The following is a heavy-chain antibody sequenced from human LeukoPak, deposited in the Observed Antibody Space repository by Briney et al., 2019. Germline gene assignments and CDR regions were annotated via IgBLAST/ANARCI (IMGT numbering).Heavy chain of an antibody. CDR3: ATLGDDFWSGYYTLFDY. CDR1: GYTLTELS. D-gene: IGHD3-3*01. Sequence: ASVKVSCKVSGYTLTELSMHWVRQAPGKGLERMGGFDPEDGETIYAQKFQGRVTMTEDTSTDTAYMELSSLRSEDTAVYYCATLGDDFWSGYYTLFDYWGQGTLVTVSS. CDR2: FDPEDGET. J-gene: IGHJ4*02. V-gene: IGHV1-24*01.